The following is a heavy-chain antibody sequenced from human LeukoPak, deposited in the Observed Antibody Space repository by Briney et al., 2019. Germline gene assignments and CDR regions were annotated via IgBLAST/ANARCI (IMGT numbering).Heavy chain of an antibody. Sequence: SETLSLTCAVYGVSFSGYYWSWIRQPPGKGLEWIGEINHSGSTNYNPSLKSRVTISVDTSKNQFSLKLSSVTAADTAVYYCARGILWYYDSSGYYEYFDYWGQGTLVTVSS. D-gene: IGHD3-22*01. CDR1: GVSFSGYY. J-gene: IGHJ4*02. V-gene: IGHV4-34*01. CDR2: INHSGST. CDR3: ARGILWYYDSSGYYEYFDY.